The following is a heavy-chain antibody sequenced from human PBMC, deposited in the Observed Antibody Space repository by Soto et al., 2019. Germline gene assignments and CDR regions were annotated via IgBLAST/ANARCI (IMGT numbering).Heavy chain of an antibody. CDR1: GGSISSGGYS. CDR2: IYHSGST. D-gene: IGHD2-8*02. V-gene: IGHV4-30-2*01. J-gene: IGHJ6*02. Sequence: PSETLSLTCAVSGGSISSGGYSWSWIRQPPGKGLEWIGYIYHSGSTYYNPSLKSRVTISVDRSKNQFSLTLSSVTAADTAVYYCARGYCTCGVCSNNGIDVWGQGTTVTVS. CDR3: ARGYCTCGVCSNNGIDV.